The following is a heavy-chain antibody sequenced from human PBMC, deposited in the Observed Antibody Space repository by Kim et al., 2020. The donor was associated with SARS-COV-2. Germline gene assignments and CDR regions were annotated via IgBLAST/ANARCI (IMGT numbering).Heavy chain of an antibody. D-gene: IGHD6-6*01. V-gene: IGHV3-30*18. J-gene: IGHJ6*02. Sequence: GGSLRLSCAASGFTFSSYGMHWVRQAPGKGLEWVAVISYDGSNKYYADSVKGRFTISRDNSKNTLYLQMNSLRAEDTAVYYCAKDSIAARFLASYYYYGMDVWGQGTTVTVSS. CDR1: GFTFSSYG. CDR3: AKDSIAARFLASYYYYGMDV. CDR2: ISYDGSNK.